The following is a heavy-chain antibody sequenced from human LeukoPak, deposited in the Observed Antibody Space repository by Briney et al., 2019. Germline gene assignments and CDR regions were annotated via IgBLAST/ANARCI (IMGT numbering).Heavy chain of an antibody. CDR2: IKQDGSEI. CDR1: GFTLSSYW. Sequence: GGSLRLSCAASGFTLSSYWMKWVRQAPGKGLEWVASIKQDGSEIHYVDSVKGRFTISRDNAKKSLYLQMNSLRAEDTALYYCTTYSAFDVWGQGTMVTVYS. V-gene: IGHV3-7*05. J-gene: IGHJ3*01. D-gene: IGHD4-17*01. CDR3: TTYSAFDV.